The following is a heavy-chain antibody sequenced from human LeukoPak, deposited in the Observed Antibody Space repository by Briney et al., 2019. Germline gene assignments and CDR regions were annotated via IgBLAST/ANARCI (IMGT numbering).Heavy chain of an antibody. J-gene: IGHJ4*02. V-gene: IGHV4-59*01. D-gene: IGHD6-13*01. CDR2: IYYSGST. CDR1: GGSISSYY. CDR3: ARGPYSRSWYQWDVFDY. Sequence: SETLSLSCTVSGGSISSYYWSWIRQPPGKGLEWIGYIYYSGSTNYNPSLKSRVTISVDKSKNQFSLKLSSVTAADTAVYYCARGPYSRSWYQWDVFDYWGQGTLVTVSS.